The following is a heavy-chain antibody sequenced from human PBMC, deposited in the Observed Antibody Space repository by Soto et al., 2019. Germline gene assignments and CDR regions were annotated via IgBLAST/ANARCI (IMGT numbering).Heavy chain of an antibody. CDR1: GGSISGGSYY. CDR3: ARHHDS. J-gene: IGHJ4*02. Sequence: SETLSLTCSVSGGSISGGSYYWSWIRQPPGKGLEWIGYIYHSGSTNYNPSLKSRVTISLDTSKNQFSLNLRSVSAADTAVYFSARHHDSWGQGTLVTVSS. V-gene: IGHV4-61*01. CDR2: IYHSGST.